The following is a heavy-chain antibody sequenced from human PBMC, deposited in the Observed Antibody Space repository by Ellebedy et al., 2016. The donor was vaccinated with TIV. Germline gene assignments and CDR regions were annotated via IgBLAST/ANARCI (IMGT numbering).Heavy chain of an antibody. J-gene: IGHJ4*02. CDR3: ARHVPATATSFDY. CDR2: INHSGST. D-gene: IGHD2-15*01. CDR1: GGSFSGYY. Sequence: MPSETLSLTCAVYGGSFSGYYWSWIRQPPGKGLEWIGEINHSGSTNYNPSLKSRVTISVDTSKNQFSLKLTSVTAADTALYYCARHVPATATSFDYWGQGTLVTVSS. V-gene: IGHV4-34*01.